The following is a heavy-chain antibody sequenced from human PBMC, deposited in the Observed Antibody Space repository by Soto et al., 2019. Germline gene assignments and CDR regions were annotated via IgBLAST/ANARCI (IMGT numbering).Heavy chain of an antibody. D-gene: IGHD2-2*01. CDR3: AREVNVPADADAFDI. J-gene: IGHJ3*02. V-gene: IGHV4-31*03. Sequence: QVQLQESGPGLVKPSQTLSLTCTVSGGSISNNNYFWSCIRQHPGKGLEWIGYIHYRGSAYYNPSLSGRVTILVDTTKNQFSMKRSSVTAADTAMYYCAREVNVPADADAFDIWGQGTMVTVSS. CDR2: IHYRGSA. CDR1: GGSISNNNYF.